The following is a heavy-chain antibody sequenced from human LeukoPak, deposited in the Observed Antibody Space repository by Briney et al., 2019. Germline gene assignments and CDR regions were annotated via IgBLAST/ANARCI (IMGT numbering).Heavy chain of an antibody. CDR1: GYTFTGYY. J-gene: IGHJ5*02. Sequence: ASVKVPCKASGYTFTGYYMHWVRQAPGQGLEWMGWINPNSGGTNYAQKFQGRVTMTRDTSISTAYMELSRLRSDDTAVYYCARGPITMIVVVINDNWFDPWGQGTLVTVSS. CDR2: INPNSGGT. D-gene: IGHD3-22*01. V-gene: IGHV1-2*02. CDR3: ARGPITMIVVVINDNWFDP.